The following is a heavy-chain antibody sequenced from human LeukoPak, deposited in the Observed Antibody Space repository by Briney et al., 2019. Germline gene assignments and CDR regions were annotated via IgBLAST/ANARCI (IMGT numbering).Heavy chain of an antibody. CDR3: ARETKNTYYDSSGYYYDY. Sequence: AASVKVSFKVSGYTLTELSMHWVRQAPGKGLEWMGGFDPEDGETIYAQKFQGRVTMTEDTSTDTAYMELSSLRSEDTAVYYCARETKNTYYDSSGYYYDYWGQGTLVTVSS. D-gene: IGHD3-22*01. V-gene: IGHV1-24*01. CDR1: GYTLTELS. CDR2: FDPEDGET. J-gene: IGHJ4*02.